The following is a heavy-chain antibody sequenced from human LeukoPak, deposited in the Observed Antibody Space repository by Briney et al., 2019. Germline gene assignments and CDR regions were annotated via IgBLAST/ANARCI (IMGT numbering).Heavy chain of an antibody. CDR2: INHSGST. V-gene: IGHV4-34*01. CDR1: GFTVSSNY. CDR3: ARGLLSRESYYFDY. Sequence: GSLRLSCAASGFTVSSNYMSWVRQPPGKGLEWIGEINHSGSTNYNPSLKSRVTISVDTSKNQFSLKLSSVTAADTAVYYCARGLLSRESYYFDYWGQGTLVTVSS. J-gene: IGHJ4*02. D-gene: IGHD3-10*01.